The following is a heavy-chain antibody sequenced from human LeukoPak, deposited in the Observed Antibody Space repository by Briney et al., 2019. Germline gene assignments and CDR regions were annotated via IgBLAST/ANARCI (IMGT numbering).Heavy chain of an antibody. CDR1: GFTVSSNY. CDR2: IYSGGST. V-gene: IGHV3-53*05. D-gene: IGHD4-17*01. CDR3: AKDTDYGDKRGYYGMDV. Sequence: GGSLRLSCAASGFTVSSNYMSWVRQAPGKGLEWVSVIYSGGSTYYADSVKGRFTISRDNSKNTLYLQMNSLRAEDTAVYYCAKDTDYGDKRGYYGMDVWGQGTTVTVSS. J-gene: IGHJ6*02.